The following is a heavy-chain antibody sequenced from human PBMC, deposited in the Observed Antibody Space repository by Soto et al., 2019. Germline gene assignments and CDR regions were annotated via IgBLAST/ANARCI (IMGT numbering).Heavy chain of an antibody. D-gene: IGHD6-19*01. V-gene: IGHV3-23*01. CDR2: ISTSGGST. CDR3: AKGGGIAVAGNGGLAFDY. CDR1: GFTFSSYG. J-gene: IGHJ4*02. Sequence: EVQLLESGGGLVQPGGSLRLSCTASGFTFSSYGMSWVRQAPGKGLEWVSAISTSGGSTLYADSVKGRFTISRDNSKNTRYLQRNSRRDEDTAVYFCAKGGGIAVAGNGGLAFDYWGQGALVTVSS.